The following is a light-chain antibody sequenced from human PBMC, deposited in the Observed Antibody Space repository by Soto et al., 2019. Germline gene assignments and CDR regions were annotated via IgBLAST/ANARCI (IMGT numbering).Light chain of an antibody. V-gene: IGLV1-44*01. J-gene: IGLJ1*01. Sequence: QSVLTQPPSASGTPGQRVTISCSGSRSSIGSNTVNWYQHLPGSAPKLLIYSNNHRPSGVPDRFSASKAGASASLAISGLQSEDEGDYYCAAWDASLGGFYVFGSGTKLAVI. CDR1: RSSIGSNT. CDR2: SNN. CDR3: AAWDASLGGFYV.